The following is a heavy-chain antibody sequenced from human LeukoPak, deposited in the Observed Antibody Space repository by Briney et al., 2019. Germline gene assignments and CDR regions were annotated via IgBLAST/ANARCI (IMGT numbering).Heavy chain of an antibody. CDR1: GFTFSSYA. CDR2: ISGSGGST. V-gene: IGHV3-23*01. CDR3: AKNTDCSSTSCYLYYMDV. Sequence: GGSLRLSCAASGFTFSSYAMSWVRQAPGKGLEWVSAISGSGGSTYYADSVKGRFTISRDNSKNTLYLQMNGLRAEDTAVYYCAKNTDCSSTSCYLYYMDVWGEGTTVTVSS. D-gene: IGHD2-2*01. J-gene: IGHJ6*03.